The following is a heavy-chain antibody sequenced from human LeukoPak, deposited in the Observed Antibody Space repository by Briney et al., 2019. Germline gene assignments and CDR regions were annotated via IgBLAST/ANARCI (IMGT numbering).Heavy chain of an antibody. Sequence: GGSLRLSCAASEFTFSSYNMNWVRQAPGKGLEWASSISSSSKYIYYADSVKGRFTISRDNAKNSLYLQMNSLRAEDTAVYYCAREPFWSGYFSNLHFDYWGRGTLVTVSS. J-gene: IGHJ4*02. CDR1: EFTFSSYN. CDR3: AREPFWSGYFSNLHFDY. CDR2: ISSSSKYI. V-gene: IGHV3-21*01. D-gene: IGHD3-3*01.